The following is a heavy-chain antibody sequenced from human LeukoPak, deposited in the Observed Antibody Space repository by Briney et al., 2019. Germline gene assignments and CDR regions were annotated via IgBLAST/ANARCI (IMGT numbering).Heavy chain of an antibody. CDR3: ARRGIQLWHSYDY. J-gene: IGHJ4*02. V-gene: IGHV1-46*01. CDR2: INPSGGST. CDR1: GYTFTSYY. D-gene: IGHD5-18*01. Sequence: ASVKVSCKASGYTFTSYYMHWVRQAPGQGLEWMGIINPSGGSTSYAQKFQGRVTMTRDMSTSTVYMELSSLRAEDTAVYYCARRGIQLWHSYDYWGQGTLVTVSS.